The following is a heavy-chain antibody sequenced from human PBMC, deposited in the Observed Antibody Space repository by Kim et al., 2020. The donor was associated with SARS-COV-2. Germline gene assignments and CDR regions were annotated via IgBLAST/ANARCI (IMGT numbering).Heavy chain of an antibody. CDR2: ISSSSSTI. V-gene: IGHV3-48*02. J-gene: IGHJ1*01. Sequence: GGSLRLSCAASGFTFSSYSMNWVRQAPGKGLEWVSYISSSSSTIYYADSVKGRFTISRDNAKNSLYLQMNSLRDEDTAVYYCARDLAPIVGAPDGAEYFQHWGQGTLVTVSS. CDR3: ARDLAPIVGAPDGAEYFQH. D-gene: IGHD1-26*01. CDR1: GFTFSSYS.